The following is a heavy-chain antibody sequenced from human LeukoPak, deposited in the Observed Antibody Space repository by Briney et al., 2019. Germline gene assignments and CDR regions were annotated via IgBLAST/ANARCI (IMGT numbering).Heavy chain of an antibody. Sequence: GASVKVSCKASGYTFTSYAMHWVRQAPGQGLEWMGWISAYNGNTNYAQKLQGRVTMTTDTSTSTAYMELRSLRSDDTAVYYCARAVITFGGVLVDYWGQGTLVTVSS. CDR1: GYTFTSYA. V-gene: IGHV1-18*01. CDR2: ISAYNGNT. J-gene: IGHJ4*02. D-gene: IGHD3-16*01. CDR3: ARAVITFGGVLVDY.